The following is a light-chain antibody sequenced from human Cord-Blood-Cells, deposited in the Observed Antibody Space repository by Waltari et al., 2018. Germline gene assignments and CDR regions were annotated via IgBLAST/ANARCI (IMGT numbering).Light chain of an antibody. CDR3: QQYNNWHT. CDR1: QSVSSN. J-gene: IGKJ2*01. Sequence: EIVMTQCPATLSVSPGERATLSCRASQSVSSNLAWYQQKPGQAPRLLIYGASTRATGIPARFSGSGSGTEFTLTISSLQSEDFAVYYCQQYNNWHTFGQGTKLEIK. V-gene: IGKV3-15*01. CDR2: GAS.